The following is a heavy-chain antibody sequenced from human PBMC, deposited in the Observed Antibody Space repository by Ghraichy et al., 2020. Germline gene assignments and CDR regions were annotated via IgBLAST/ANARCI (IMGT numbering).Heavy chain of an antibody. CDR3: AKERDSSGWYVDF. D-gene: IGHD6-19*01. CDR2: IIGSGGGT. CDR1: GFTFSSYA. Sequence: GGSLRLSCAASGFTFSSYAMSWVHQAPGKGLDWVSVIIGSGGGTYDADSVKGRFTSSRDNSKNTLYLQMNSLRAEDTAVYYCAKERDSSGWYVDFWGQGTLVTVSS. J-gene: IGHJ4*02. V-gene: IGHV3-23*01.